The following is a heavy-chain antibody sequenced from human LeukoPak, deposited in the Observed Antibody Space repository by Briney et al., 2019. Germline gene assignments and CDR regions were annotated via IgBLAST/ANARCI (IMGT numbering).Heavy chain of an antibody. Sequence: GGSLRLSCAASGFTFSNYGMQWVRQAPGKGLEWLAFILYDGTNKYSADSVKGRFTISRDNSKNTLYLQMNSLRPEDTAVYYCAKDRGYCTNGVCPLDYWGQGTLVTVSS. CDR1: GFTFSNYG. CDR3: AKDRGYCTNGVCPLDY. J-gene: IGHJ4*02. CDR2: ILYDGTNK. D-gene: IGHD2-8*01. V-gene: IGHV3-30*02.